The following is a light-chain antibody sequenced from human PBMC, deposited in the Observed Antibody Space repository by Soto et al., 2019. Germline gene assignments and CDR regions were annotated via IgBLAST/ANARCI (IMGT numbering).Light chain of an antibody. CDR2: GAS. CDR1: QSVSSN. Sequence: EVVMTQSPATLSVSPGERATLSCWASQSVSSNLAWYQQKPGQAPSLLIYGASSRATGIPARFSGSGSGTEFTLTISSLQSEDFAIYYCQQYNNWPPKYTFGQGTKLEIK. V-gene: IGKV3-15*01. J-gene: IGKJ2*01. CDR3: QQYNNWPPKYT.